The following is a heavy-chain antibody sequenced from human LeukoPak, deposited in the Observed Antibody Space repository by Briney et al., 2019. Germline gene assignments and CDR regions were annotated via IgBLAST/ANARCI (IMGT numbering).Heavy chain of an antibody. D-gene: IGHD3-3*01. CDR2: IKQDGSEK. CDR3: ARRTYYDFLSGYYLDY. Sequence: GGSLRLSCAASGFTFSSYWMSWVRQAPGKGLEWVANIKQDGSEKYYVDSVKGRFTISRDNAKNSLYLQMNSLRAEDTAVYYCARRTYYDFLSGYYLDYWGQRTLVTVSS. CDR1: GFTFSSYW. J-gene: IGHJ4*02. V-gene: IGHV3-7*01.